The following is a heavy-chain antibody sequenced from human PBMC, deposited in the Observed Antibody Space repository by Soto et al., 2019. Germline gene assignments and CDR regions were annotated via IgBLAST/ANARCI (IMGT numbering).Heavy chain of an antibody. CDR3: ARTPTGVNWFDT. V-gene: IGHV4-39*01. J-gene: IGHJ5*02. CDR1: GGSRSSSRYY. D-gene: IGHD7-27*01. Sequence: SETLSLTCTFSGGSRSSSRYYLGWTRQPPGKGLEWIGSIYYGGSTYYNPSLKSRVTISVDTSKNQFSLKLSSVTAAESAVYYCARTPTGVNWFDTWGQGILVNVSS. CDR2: IYYGGST.